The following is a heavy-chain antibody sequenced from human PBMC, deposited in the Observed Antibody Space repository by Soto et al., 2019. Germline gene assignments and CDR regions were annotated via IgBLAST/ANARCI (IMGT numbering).Heavy chain of an antibody. CDR2: IYHSGST. CDR3: ARERPDGARLDP. CDR1: GGSISSGAYY. V-gene: IGHV4-30-4*01. D-gene: IGHD6-6*01. Sequence: SNTLSPTCTVSGGSISSGAYYWSWIRQPPGKGLEWIGYIYHSGSTYYNPSLKSRVTISVDTSKNQFSLKLSSVTAADTAVYYCARERPDGARLDPWGQGTLVTVS. J-gene: IGHJ5*02.